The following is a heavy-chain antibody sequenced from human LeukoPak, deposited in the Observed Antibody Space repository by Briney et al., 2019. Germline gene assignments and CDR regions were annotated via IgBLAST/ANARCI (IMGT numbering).Heavy chain of an antibody. D-gene: IGHD6-13*01. CDR1: GDSISSYY. CDR3: ARAGSSSWYVKGVWFDP. Sequence: WETLSLTCSVSGDSISSYYWSCIRRPGGKGLEWVGRIYTSGSTNYSPSLKSRVTMSVDTSKNPLSLQLSSVTAADTAVYYCARAGSSSWYVKGVWFDPSGQGTLVTVSS. V-gene: IGHV4-4*07. CDR2: IYTSGST. J-gene: IGHJ5*02.